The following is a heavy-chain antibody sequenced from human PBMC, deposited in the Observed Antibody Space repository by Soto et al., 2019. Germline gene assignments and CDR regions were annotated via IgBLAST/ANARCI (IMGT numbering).Heavy chain of an antibody. CDR3: ATSTIAARRVIAWDVGY. Sequence: GGSLRLSCAASGFTFSSYGMHWVRQAPGKGLEWVAVISYDGSNKYYADSVKGRFTISRDNSKNTLYLQMNSLRAEDTAVYYCATSTIAARRVIAWDVGYWGQGTLVTFSS. V-gene: IGHV3-30*03. CDR2: ISYDGSNK. D-gene: IGHD6-6*01. J-gene: IGHJ4*02. CDR1: GFTFSSYG.